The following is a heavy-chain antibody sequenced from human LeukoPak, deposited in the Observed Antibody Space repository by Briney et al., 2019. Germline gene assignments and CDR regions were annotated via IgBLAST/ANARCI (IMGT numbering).Heavy chain of an antibody. CDR1: GFTFSSYW. CDR3: ARVPGVRGPLNN. Sequence: GGSLRLSCAASGFTFSSYWMHWVRQAPGKGLVWVSRINSDGSSTSYADSVKGRFTISRDNAKNTLYLRMNSLRAEDTAVYYCARVPGVRGPLNNWGQGTLVTVSS. J-gene: IGHJ4*02. V-gene: IGHV3-74*01. D-gene: IGHD3-10*01. CDR2: INSDGSST.